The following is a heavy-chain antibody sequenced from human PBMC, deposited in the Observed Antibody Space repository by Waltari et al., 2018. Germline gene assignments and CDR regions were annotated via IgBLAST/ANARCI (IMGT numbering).Heavy chain of an antibody. J-gene: IGHJ3*01. V-gene: IGHV5-51*01. CDR2: IYPGDSDT. Sequence: EVQLVQSGAEVKKPGESLRISCKASGYNLANYWIAWVRQMPGKGLEWLGVIYPGDSDTRYSPSFQGQVTISADKSINTAYVQWSSLKASDTAMYYCARAMRVGGSYPDASDVWGQGTMVTVSS. CDR3: ARAMRVGGSYPDASDV. D-gene: IGHD2-15*01. CDR1: GYNLANYW.